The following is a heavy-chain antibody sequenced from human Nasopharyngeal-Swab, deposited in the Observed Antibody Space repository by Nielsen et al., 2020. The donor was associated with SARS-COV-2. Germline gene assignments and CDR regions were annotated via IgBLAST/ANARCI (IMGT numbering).Heavy chain of an antibody. V-gene: IGHV4-59*01. J-gene: IGHJ3*02. D-gene: IGHD3-16*01. Sequence: WIRQPPGKGLEWIGYIYYSGSTNYNPSLKSRVTISVDTSKNQFSLKLSSVTAADSAEYYCARAGDYVWESYGYGRGPHDAFDIWGQGTMVTVSS. CDR3: ARAGDYVWESYGYGRGPHDAFDI. CDR2: IYYSGST.